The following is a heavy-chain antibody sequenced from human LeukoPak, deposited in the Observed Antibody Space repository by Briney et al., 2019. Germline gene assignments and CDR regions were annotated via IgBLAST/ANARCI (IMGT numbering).Heavy chain of an antibody. J-gene: IGHJ6*02. V-gene: IGHV3-21*01. CDR2: ISSSSSYI. CDR3: ARDLPPRAYYGMDV. Sequence: PGGALRLSCAASGFTFSSYSRNWVRQAPGKGLESVTSISSSSSYIYYADSVKGRFTISRDNAKNSLYLQMNSLRAEDTAVYSCARDLPPRAYYGMDVWGQGTTVTVSS. CDR1: GFTFSSYS.